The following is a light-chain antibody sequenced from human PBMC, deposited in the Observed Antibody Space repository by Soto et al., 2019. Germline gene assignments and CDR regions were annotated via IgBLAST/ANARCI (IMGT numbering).Light chain of an antibody. J-gene: IGKJ2*01. CDR1: QNISVW. Sequence: DIPMTQSPSTLSASVGDGVTITCRASQNISVWLAWYQQRPGKAPKFLIYDASNLENGVSSRFSGSGSGTEFTLTIRSLQPDDFATYYCQQYDSSSPTFGQGTKLEIK. V-gene: IGKV1-5*01. CDR2: DAS. CDR3: QQYDSSSPT.